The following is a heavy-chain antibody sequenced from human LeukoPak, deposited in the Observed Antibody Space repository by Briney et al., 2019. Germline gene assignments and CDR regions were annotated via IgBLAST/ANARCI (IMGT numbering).Heavy chain of an antibody. CDR2: IYYSGSA. CDR1: GGSISSYY. V-gene: IGHV4-59*01. CDR3: ARADRYYGSGSYYSLYYYAMDV. Sequence: SETLSLTCTVSGGSISSYYWSWIRQPPGKGLEWIGHIYYSGSANYNPSLKSRVTISVDTSKNQFSLKLSSVTAADTAVYYCARADRYYGSGSYYSLYYYAMDVWGQGTTVTVSS. D-gene: IGHD3-10*01. J-gene: IGHJ6*02.